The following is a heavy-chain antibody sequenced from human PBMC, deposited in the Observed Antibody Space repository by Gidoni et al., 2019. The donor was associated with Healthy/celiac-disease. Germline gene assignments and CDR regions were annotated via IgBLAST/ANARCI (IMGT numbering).Heavy chain of an antibody. J-gene: IGHJ3*02. Sequence: EVQLVESGGGLVKPGGSLRLSCAASGFTFSSYSMNWVRQAPGKGLEWVSSISSSSSYIYYADSVKGRFTISRDNAKNSLYLQMNSLRAEDTAVYYCARAQQLVYDAFDIWGQGTMVTVFS. CDR3: ARAQQLVYDAFDI. CDR1: GFTFSSYS. D-gene: IGHD6-13*01. CDR2: ISSSSSYI. V-gene: IGHV3-21*06.